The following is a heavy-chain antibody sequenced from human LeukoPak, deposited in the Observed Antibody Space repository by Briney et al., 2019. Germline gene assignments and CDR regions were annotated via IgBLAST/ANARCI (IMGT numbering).Heavy chain of an antibody. CDR2: IIPIFGTA. J-gene: IGHJ6*03. Sequence: ASVKVSCKASGGTFSSYAISWVRQAPGQGLEWMGGIIPIFGTAHYAQKFQGRVTITADESTSTAYMELSSLRSEDTAVYYCARATTRDPFIYSGTIQDYYYMDVWGKGTTVTVSS. CDR3: ARATTRDPFIYSGTIQDYYYMDV. CDR1: GGTFSSYA. V-gene: IGHV1-69*13. D-gene: IGHD1-26*01.